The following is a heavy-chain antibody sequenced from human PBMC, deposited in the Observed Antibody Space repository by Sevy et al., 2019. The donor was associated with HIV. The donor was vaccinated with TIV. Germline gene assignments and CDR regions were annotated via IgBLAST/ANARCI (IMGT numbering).Heavy chain of an antibody. CDR1: GFTFISYA. J-gene: IGHJ4*02. V-gene: IGHV3-30-3*01. D-gene: IGHD6-19*01. CDR3: ARDHSSSGYSFDY. Sequence: GGSLRLSCAASGFTFISYAMHWVRQAPGKGLEWVAVISYDGSNKYYADSLKGRFNNSRDNSKNTLYLQMNSLRAEDTALYYCARDHSSSGYSFDYWGQGTLVTVSS. CDR2: ISYDGSNK.